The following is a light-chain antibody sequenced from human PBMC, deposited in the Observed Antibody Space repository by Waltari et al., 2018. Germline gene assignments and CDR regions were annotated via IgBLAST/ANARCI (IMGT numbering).Light chain of an antibody. Sequence: SALTQPRSVSGSPGQSVTISCTGTTSYVGGYNYVSWYQHHPGKAPNLMIFDVAQRPSGVPDRFCGSKSANTASLTISGLQAEDEADYYCCSFAGTYTWVFGGGTRVTVL. CDR2: DVA. CDR3: CSFAGTYTWV. V-gene: IGLV2-11*01. J-gene: IGLJ3*02. CDR1: TSYVGGYNY.